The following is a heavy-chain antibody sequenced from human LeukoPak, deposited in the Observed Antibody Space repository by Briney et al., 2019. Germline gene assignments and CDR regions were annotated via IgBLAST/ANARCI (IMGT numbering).Heavy chain of an antibody. J-gene: IGHJ4*02. CDR2: ISYAGST. CDR1: GASISSTGSY. Sequence: SETLSLTCTVSGASISSTGSYWAWIRQPPGKGLDWIGTISYAGSTNYNPSLNTRVTISVDTSKNQFSLKLSSVTAADTAVYYCARAGLYYYGSGSYPPSLYDYWGQGTLVTVSS. D-gene: IGHD3-10*01. V-gene: IGHV4-39*07. CDR3: ARAGLYYYGSGSYPPSLYDY.